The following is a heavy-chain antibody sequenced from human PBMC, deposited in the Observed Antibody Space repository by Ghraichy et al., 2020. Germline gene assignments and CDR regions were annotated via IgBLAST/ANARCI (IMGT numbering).Heavy chain of an antibody. CDR3: ARDLDALYYDFWGDFDY. CDR1: GFTFSSYS. Sequence: GGSLRLSCAASGFTFSSYSINWVRQAPGKGLEWVTSISSSSSYIYYADSVKGRFTISRDNAKNSLYLQMNSLRAEDTAVYYCARDLDALYYDFWGDFDYWGQGTLVTVSS. V-gene: IGHV3-21*01. D-gene: IGHD3-3*01. J-gene: IGHJ4*02. CDR2: ISSSSSYI.